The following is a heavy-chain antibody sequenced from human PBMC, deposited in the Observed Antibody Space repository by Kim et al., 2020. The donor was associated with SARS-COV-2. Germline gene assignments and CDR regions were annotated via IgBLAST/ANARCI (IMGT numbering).Heavy chain of an antibody. CDR2: IYYSGST. D-gene: IGHD3-10*01. Sequence: SEPLSLTCTVSGGSVNSGSYYWSWIRQPPGKGLEWIGYIYYSGSTNYNPSLKSRVTISVDTSKNQFSLKLSSVTAADTAVYYCARDTFMVQGTYYYYGMDVWGQGTTVTVSS. J-gene: IGHJ6*02. V-gene: IGHV4-61*01. CDR3: ARDTFMVQGTYYYYGMDV. CDR1: GGSVNSGSYY.